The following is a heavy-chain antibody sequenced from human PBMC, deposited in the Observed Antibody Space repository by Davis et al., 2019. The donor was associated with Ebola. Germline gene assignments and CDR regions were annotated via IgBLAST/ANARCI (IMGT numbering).Heavy chain of an antibody. CDR1: GYTFTGYY. D-gene: IGHD2-2*01. CDR3: ARGGYCSSTSCYWDPYYYYYGMDV. Sequence: ASVKVSCKASGYTFTGYYMHWVRQAPGQGLEWMGWISAYNGNTNYAQNLQGRVTMTTDTSTSTAYMELRSLRPDDTAVYYCARGGYCSSTSCYWDPYYYYYGMDVWGQGTTVTVSS. CDR2: ISAYNGNT. J-gene: IGHJ6*02. V-gene: IGHV1-18*04.